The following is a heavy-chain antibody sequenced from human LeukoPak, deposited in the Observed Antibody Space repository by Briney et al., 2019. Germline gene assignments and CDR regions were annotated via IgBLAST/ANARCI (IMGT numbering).Heavy chain of an antibody. CDR1: GFTFSSYS. V-gene: IGHV3-48*02. Sequence: GGSLRLSCAASGFTFSSYSMNWVRQAPGKGLEWVSYISSSSSTIYYADSVKGRFTISRDNAKNSLYLQMNSLRDEDTAVYYCARDVVAVPAAREDYFDSSGYLGPFDYWGQGTLVTVSS. CDR2: ISSSSSTI. CDR3: ARDVVAVPAAREDYFDSSGYLGPFDY. D-gene: IGHD3-22*01. J-gene: IGHJ4*02.